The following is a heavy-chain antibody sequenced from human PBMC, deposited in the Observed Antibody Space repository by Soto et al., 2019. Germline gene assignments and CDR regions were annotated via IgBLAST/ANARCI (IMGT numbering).Heavy chain of an antibody. CDR1: GGSISSYY. CDR3: ARGKGDTSGWYGGTWRAQYYNGMDV. Sequence: SETLSLTCTVSGGSISSYYWSWIRQPPGKGLEWIGYIYYSGSTNYNPSLKSRVTISIDTSKKQFSLKLSSVTAADTAVYYCARGKGDTSGWYGGTWRAQYYNGMDVWGQGTTVTVSS. D-gene: IGHD6-19*01. J-gene: IGHJ6*02. CDR2: IYYSGST. V-gene: IGHV4-59*01.